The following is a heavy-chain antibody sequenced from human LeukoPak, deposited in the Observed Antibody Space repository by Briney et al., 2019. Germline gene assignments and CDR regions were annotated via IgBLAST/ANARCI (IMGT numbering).Heavy chain of an antibody. CDR3: TYSSSWYWFDY. V-gene: IGHV3-23*01. CDR1: GSTFSSYW. Sequence: GGSLRLSCAASGSTFSSYWISWVRQAPGEGLEWVSAISGSGGSTYYADSVKGRFTISRDNSKNTLYLQMNSLRAEDTAVYYCTYSSSWYWFDYWGQGTLVTVSS. D-gene: IGHD6-13*01. CDR2: ISGSGGST. J-gene: IGHJ4*02.